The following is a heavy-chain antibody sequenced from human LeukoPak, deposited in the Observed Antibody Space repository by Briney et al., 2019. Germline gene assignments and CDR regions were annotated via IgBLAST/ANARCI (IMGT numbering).Heavy chain of an antibody. CDR3: AGPVGADAFDI. Sequence: SETLSLTCAVYGGSFSGYYWSWIRQPPGKGLEWIGEINHSGSTNYNPSLKSRVTISVDTSKNQFSLKLSSVTAADTAVYYCAGPVGADAFDIWGQGTMVTVSS. V-gene: IGHV4-34*01. D-gene: IGHD1-26*01. J-gene: IGHJ3*02. CDR2: INHSGST. CDR1: GGSFSGYY.